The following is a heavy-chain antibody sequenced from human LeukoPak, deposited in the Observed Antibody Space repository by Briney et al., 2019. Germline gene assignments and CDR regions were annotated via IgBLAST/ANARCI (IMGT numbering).Heavy chain of an antibody. Sequence: SETLSLTCTVSGGSISNYYWSWIRQPPGKGLEWIGYIYYSGSTNYNPSLKSRVTISVDTSKNQFSLKLNSVTAADTAVYYCASGRQYSSSLDYWGQGTLVTVSS. CDR1: GGSISNYY. CDR3: ASGRQYSSSLDY. D-gene: IGHD3-22*01. CDR2: IYYSGST. J-gene: IGHJ4*02. V-gene: IGHV4-59*08.